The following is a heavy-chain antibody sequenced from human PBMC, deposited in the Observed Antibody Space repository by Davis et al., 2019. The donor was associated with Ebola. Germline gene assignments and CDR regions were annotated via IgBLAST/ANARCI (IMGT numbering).Heavy chain of an antibody. CDR3: APLRVYAMYY. CDR1: GFTFSSYE. J-gene: IGHJ4*02. Sequence: PGGSLRLSCAASGFTFSSYEMNWVRQAPGKGLEWVSYISSSGSTIYYADSVKGRFTISRDNAKNSLYLQMNSLRAEDTAVYYCAPLRVYAMYYWGQGTLVTVSS. V-gene: IGHV3-48*03. D-gene: IGHD2-8*01. CDR2: ISSSGSTI.